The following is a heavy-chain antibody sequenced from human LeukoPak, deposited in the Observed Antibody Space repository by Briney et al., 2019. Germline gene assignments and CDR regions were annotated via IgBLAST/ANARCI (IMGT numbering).Heavy chain of an antibody. D-gene: IGHD3-9*01. J-gene: IGHJ4*02. CDR1: GYTLTELS. Sequence: ASVKVSCKVSGYTLTELSMHWVRQAPGKGLEWMGGFDPEDGETIYAQKFQGRVTMTEDTSTDTAYMELSSLRPEDTAVYYCATALPNYDILTGLDHWGQGTLVTVSS. V-gene: IGHV1-24*01. CDR3: ATALPNYDILTGLDH. CDR2: FDPEDGET.